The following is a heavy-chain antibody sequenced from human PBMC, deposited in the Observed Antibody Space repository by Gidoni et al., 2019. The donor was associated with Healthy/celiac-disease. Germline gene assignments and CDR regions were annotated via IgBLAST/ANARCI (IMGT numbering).Heavy chain of an antibody. V-gene: IGHV1-2*02. J-gene: IGHJ6*02. CDR3: ARGSTVTLGYYYYGMDV. CDR2: TNPNRGGT. D-gene: IGHD4-4*01. Sequence: QVQLVQPGADVKKPGAPVKVSCQASGYTFTGYYMHGVRQAPGQGLEWMGWTNPNRGGTNYAQKFQGRVTMTRDTSISTAYMELSRLRSDDTAVYYCARGSTVTLGYYYYGMDVWGQGTTVTVSS. CDR1: GYTFTGYY.